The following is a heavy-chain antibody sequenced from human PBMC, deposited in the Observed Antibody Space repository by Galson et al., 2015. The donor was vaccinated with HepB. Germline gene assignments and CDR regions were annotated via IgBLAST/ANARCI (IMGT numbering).Heavy chain of an antibody. Sequence: SVKVSCKASGYTFTSYAMHWVRQAPGQRLEWMGWINAGNGNTKYSQKFQGRVTITRDTSASTAYMELSSLRSEDTAVYYCARDYPSDSWNYAYYYYGMDVWGQGTTVTVSS. D-gene: IGHD1-7*01. CDR2: INAGNGNT. CDR3: ARDYPSDSWNYAYYYYGMDV. CDR1: GYTFTSYA. J-gene: IGHJ6*02. V-gene: IGHV1-3*01.